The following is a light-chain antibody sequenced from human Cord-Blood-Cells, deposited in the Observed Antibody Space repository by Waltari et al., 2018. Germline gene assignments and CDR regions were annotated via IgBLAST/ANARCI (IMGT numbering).Light chain of an antibody. J-gene: IGKJ2*01. CDR1: QGISSY. V-gene: IGKV1-8*01. Sequence: ATRLTQSPSSLSASTGDRVTIPCRASQGISSYLAWYQQKPGKAPKLLIYAASTLQSGVPSRFSGSGSGTDFTLTISCLQSEDFATYYCQQYYSYPPYTFGQGTKLEIK. CDR3: QQYYSYPPYT. CDR2: AAS.